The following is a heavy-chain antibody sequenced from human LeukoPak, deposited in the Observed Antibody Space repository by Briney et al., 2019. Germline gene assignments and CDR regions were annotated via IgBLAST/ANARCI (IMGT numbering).Heavy chain of an antibody. CDR2: ISSSGSIK. V-gene: IGHV3-48*03. Sequence: GGSLRLSCIASGFAFNSYEMNWVRQAPGKGLEWVSYISSSGSIKHYADSVKGRFTISRDNAKNSLYLQMNSLRAEDTAVYYCASARYTSGWETLDYWGQGTLVTVSS. CDR3: ASARYTSGWETLDY. J-gene: IGHJ4*02. D-gene: IGHD6-19*01. CDR1: GFAFNSYE.